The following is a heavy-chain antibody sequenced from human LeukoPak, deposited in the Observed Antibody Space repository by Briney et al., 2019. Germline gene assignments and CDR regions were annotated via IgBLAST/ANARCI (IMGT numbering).Heavy chain of an antibody. CDR3: ARGDDSSGYYHFDY. J-gene: IGHJ4*02. CDR2: ITPILGIA. CDR1: GGTFSSYT. V-gene: IGHV1-69*02. D-gene: IGHD3-22*01. Sequence: SVKVSCKASGGTFSSYTISWVRQAPGQGLGWMGRITPILGIANYAQKFQGRVTITADKSTSTAYMELSSLRSEDTAVYYCARGDDSSGYYHFDYWGQGTLVTVSS.